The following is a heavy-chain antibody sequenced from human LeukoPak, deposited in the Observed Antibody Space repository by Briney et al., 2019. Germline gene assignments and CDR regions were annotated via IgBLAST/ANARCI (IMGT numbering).Heavy chain of an antibody. V-gene: IGHV3-9*01. J-gene: IGHJ3*02. D-gene: IGHD3-22*01. Sequence: GGSLRLSCAASGFTFDDYAMHWVRQAPGKGLEWVSGISWNSGSIGYADSVKGRFTISRDNAKNSLYLQMNSLRAEDTAVYYCARSRNYDSSGYYPPDAFDIWGQGTMVTVSS. CDR2: ISWNSGSI. CDR1: GFTFDDYA. CDR3: ARSRNYDSSGYYPPDAFDI.